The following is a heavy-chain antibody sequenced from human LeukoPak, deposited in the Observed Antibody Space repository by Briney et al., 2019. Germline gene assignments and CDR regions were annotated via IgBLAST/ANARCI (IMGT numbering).Heavy chain of an antibody. CDR3: AKRYSSSWQKYFDY. CDR1: GITFSGYS. Sequence: PGGSLRLSCVVSGITFSGYSMIWVRQAPGKGLEWLSFMTTSGSTIFYAESVKDRFTISRDNPRNTLYLQMNSLRAEDTALYYCAKRYSSSWQKYFDYWGQGTLVTVSS. D-gene: IGHD6-13*01. J-gene: IGHJ4*02. V-gene: IGHV3-48*01. CDR2: MTTSGSTI.